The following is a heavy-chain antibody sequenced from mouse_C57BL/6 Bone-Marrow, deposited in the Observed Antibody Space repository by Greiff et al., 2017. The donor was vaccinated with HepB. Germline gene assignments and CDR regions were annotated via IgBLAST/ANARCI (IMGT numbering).Heavy chain of an antibody. V-gene: IGHV1-52*01. Sequence: QVQLKQPGAELVRPGSSVKLSCKASGYTFTSYWMHWVKQRPLQGLEWIGNIDPSDSETHYNQKFKDKATLTVDKSSSTAYMQLSSLTSEDSAVYYCASDYYGSTMDYWGQGTSVTVSS. CDR2: IDPSDSET. CDR1: GYTFTSYW. CDR3: ASDYYGSTMDY. J-gene: IGHJ4*01. D-gene: IGHD1-1*01.